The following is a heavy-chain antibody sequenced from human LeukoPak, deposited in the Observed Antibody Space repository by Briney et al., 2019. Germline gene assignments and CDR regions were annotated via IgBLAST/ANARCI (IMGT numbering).Heavy chain of an antibody. CDR2: ISGGGTRT. V-gene: IGHV3-23*01. CDR1: GFTFRNAW. D-gene: IGHD4-17*01. Sequence: GGSLRLSCAASGFTFRNAWMNWVRQGPGKGLEWVSAISGGGTRTYYADSVTGRFTISRDNSKNTVYLQMNSLRGEDTDVYFCAKGGGRGDYELTGRFSTHFDSWGQGTLVVVSS. J-gene: IGHJ4*02. CDR3: AKGGGRGDYELTGRFSTHFDS.